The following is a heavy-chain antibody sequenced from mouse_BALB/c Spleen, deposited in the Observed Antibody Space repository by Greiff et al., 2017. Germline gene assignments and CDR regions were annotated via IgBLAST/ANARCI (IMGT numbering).Heavy chain of an antibody. D-gene: IGHD1-2*01. CDR3: ARGDDNYGYGY. CDR1: GFTFSSYA. V-gene: IGHV5-9-4*01. Sequence: EVQLVESGGGLVKPGGSLKLSCAASGFTFSSYAMSWVRQSPEKRLEWVAEISSGGSYTYYPDTVTGRFTISRDNAKNTLYLEMSSLRSEDTAMYYCARGDDNYGYGYWGQGTTLTVSS. J-gene: IGHJ2*01. CDR2: ISSGGSYT.